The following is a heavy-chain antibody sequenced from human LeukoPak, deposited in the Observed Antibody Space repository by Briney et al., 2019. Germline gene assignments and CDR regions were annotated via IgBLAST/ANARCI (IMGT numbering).Heavy chain of an antibody. CDR3: AKVGPKWELLKPIDY. D-gene: IGHD1-26*01. J-gene: IGHJ4*02. CDR1: GFTFSSYA. V-gene: IGHV3-23*01. CDR2: ISGSGGST. Sequence: PGGSLRLSCAASGFTFSSYAMSWVRQAPGKGLEWVSAISGSGGSTYYADSVKGRFTISRDNSKSTLYLQMNSLRAEDTAVYYCAKVGPKWELLKPIDYWGQGTLVTVSS.